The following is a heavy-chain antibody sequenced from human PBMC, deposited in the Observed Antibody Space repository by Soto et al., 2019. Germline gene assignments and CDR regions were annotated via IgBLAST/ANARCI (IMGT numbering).Heavy chain of an antibody. Sequence: QPGGSLRLSCAASGFPFTTYGMHWVREGPGKGLEWVAVISYDGSNTYYADSVKGRFTISRDNSKNTLYLQMNSLRPEDTALYYCVGGQYYFDYRGQGTLVTVSS. D-gene: IGHD3-10*01. V-gene: IGHV3-30*03. CDR2: ISYDGSNT. J-gene: IGHJ4*02. CDR3: VGGQYYFDY. CDR1: GFPFTTYG.